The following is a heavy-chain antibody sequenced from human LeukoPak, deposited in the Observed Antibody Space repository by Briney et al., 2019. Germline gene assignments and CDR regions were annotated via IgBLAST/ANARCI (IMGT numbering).Heavy chain of an antibody. V-gene: IGHV3-48*01. CDR2: IRSSSSTI. Sequence: GGSLRLSCAASGFTFSSYSMNWVRQAPGKGLEWVSYIRSSSSTIYYADSVKGRFTISRDNAKNSLYLQMNSLRAEDTAVYYCARVGYYASSGYYFSRAFDIWGQGTMVTVSS. J-gene: IGHJ3*02. CDR1: GFTFSSYS. D-gene: IGHD3-22*01. CDR3: ARVGYYASSGYYFSRAFDI.